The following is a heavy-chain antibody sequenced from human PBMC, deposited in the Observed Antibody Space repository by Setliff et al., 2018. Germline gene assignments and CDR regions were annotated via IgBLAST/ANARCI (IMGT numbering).Heavy chain of an antibody. Sequence: GESLKISCKASGYSFTNYWIAWVRQMPGKGLEWMGIIYPGDSDTRYSPSFQGQVTISADKSISTAYLQWSSLKASDTAMYYCARSQYRAIFGVYYYYYGMDVWGQGTTVTVSS. V-gene: IGHV5-51*01. D-gene: IGHD3-3*01. J-gene: IGHJ6*02. CDR3: ARSQYRAIFGVYYYYYGMDV. CDR1: GYSFTNYW. CDR2: IYPGDSDT.